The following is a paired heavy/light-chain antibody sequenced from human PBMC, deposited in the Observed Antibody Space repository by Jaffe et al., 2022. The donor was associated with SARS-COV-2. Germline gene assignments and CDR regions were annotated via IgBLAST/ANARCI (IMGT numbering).Light chain of an antibody. V-gene: IGKV1-9*01. J-gene: IGKJ2*01. CDR1: QGISSY. CDR3: QQLNSYPPRYT. Sequence: DIQLTQSPSFLSASVGDRVTITCRASQGISSYLAWYQQKPGKAPKLLIYAASTLQSGVPSRFSGSGSGTEFTLTISSLQPEDFATYYCQQLNSYPPRYTFGQGTKLEIK. CDR2: AAS.
Heavy chain of an antibody. CDR2: IKSKTDGGTT. D-gene: IGHD3-16*01. V-gene: IGHV3-15*01. J-gene: IGHJ4*02. Sequence: EVQLVESGGGLVKPGGSLRLSCAASGFTFSNAWMSWVRQAPGKGLEWVGRIKSKTDGGTTDYAAPVKGRFTISRDDSKNTLYLQMNSLKTEDTAVYYCTTDLPDYGEGRYFDYWGQGTLVTVSS. CDR1: GFTFSNAW. CDR3: TTDLPDYGEGRYFDY.